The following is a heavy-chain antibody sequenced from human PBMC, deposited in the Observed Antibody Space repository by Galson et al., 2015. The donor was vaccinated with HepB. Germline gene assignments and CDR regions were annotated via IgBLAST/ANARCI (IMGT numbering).Heavy chain of an antibody. CDR3: ASRRGYYVSSGYKGAFNI. V-gene: IGHV3-11*06. J-gene: IGHJ3*02. CDR1: GFTFSDYY. CDR2: ISSSSSYT. D-gene: IGHD3-22*01. Sequence: SLRLSCAASGFTFSDYYMSWIRQAPGKGLEWVSYISSSSSYTNYADSVKGRFTISRDNAKNSLYLQMNSLRAEDTAVYYCASRRGYYVSSGYKGAFNIWGQGTMVTVSS.